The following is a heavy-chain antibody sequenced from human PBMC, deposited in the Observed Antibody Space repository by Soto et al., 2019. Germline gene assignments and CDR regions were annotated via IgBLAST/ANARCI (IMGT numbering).Heavy chain of an antibody. Sequence: SETLSLTCTVSGGSISSGGYYWSWIRQHPGKGLEWIGYIYYSGSTYYNPSLKSRVTISVDTSKNQFSLKLSSVTAADTAVYYCARGAGGGYGMDVWGQGTTVTVSS. V-gene: IGHV4-31*03. CDR3: ARGAGGGYGMDV. CDR1: GGSISSGGYY. CDR2: IYYSGST. J-gene: IGHJ6*02. D-gene: IGHD6-13*01.